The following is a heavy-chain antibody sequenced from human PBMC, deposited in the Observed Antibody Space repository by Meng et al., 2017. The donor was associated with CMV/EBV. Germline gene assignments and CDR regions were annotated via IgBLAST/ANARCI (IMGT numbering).Heavy chain of an antibody. CDR3: ASDPGRIAARPWY. J-gene: IGHJ4*02. CDR1: GFTFSSYS. CDR2: ISSSSSYI. V-gene: IGHV3-21*01. Sequence: GGSLRLSCAASGFTFSSYSMNWVRQAPGKGLEWVSSISSSSSYIYYADSVKGRFTISRDNAKNSLYLQMNSLRAEDTAVYYCASDPGRIAARPWYWGQGTLVTVSS. D-gene: IGHD6-6*01.